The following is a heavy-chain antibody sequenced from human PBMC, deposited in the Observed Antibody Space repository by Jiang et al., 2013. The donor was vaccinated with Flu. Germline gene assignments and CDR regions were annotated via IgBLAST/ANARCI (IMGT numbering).Heavy chain of an antibody. Sequence: WVAVISYDGADKFYADSVKGRVTISRDDSKNTLYLHMNSLRPEDTAVYYCARVPNYFDWNHYFDYWGQGALVTVSS. CDR2: ISYDGADK. J-gene: IGHJ4*02. V-gene: IGHV3-30-3*01. CDR3: ARVPNYFDWNHYFDY. D-gene: IGHD3-9*01.